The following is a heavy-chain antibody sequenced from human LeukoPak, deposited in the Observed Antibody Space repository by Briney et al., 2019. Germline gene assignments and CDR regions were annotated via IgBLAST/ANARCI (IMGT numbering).Heavy chain of an antibody. CDR3: ATYTHWVAGDV. CDR1: GFTFSDSW. Sequence: GESLRLSCAASGFTFSDSWMSWVRQAPGKGLEWVANMNQDGSEKDYVGSGKGRFTISRDNARNSLYLQMSSLRAEDTAVYYCATYTHWVAGDVWGQGTTVTVSS. V-gene: IGHV3-7*01. CDR2: MNQDGSEK. J-gene: IGHJ6*02. D-gene: IGHD3-16*01.